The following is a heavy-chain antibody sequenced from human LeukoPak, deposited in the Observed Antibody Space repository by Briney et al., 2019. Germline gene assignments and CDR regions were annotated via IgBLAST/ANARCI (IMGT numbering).Heavy chain of an antibody. Sequence: PSETLSLTCAVSGGSISSSNWWSWVRQPPGKGLEWIGEIYHSGSTNYNPSLKSRVTISVDKSKNQFSLKLSSVTAADTAVYYCNIIDYYYYYMDVWGKGTTVTVSS. CDR1: GGSISSSNW. D-gene: IGHD3-10*01. CDR3: NIIDYYYYYMDV. CDR2: IYHSGST. V-gene: IGHV4-4*02. J-gene: IGHJ6*03.